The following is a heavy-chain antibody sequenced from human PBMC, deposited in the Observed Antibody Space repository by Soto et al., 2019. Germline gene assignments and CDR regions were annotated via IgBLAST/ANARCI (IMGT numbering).Heavy chain of an antibody. CDR3: ASGSYSGYDFNY. J-gene: IGHJ4*02. CDR1: GFTFSSYS. Sequence: PGGSLRLSCAASGFTFSSYSMNWVRQAPGKGLEWVSSISSSSDYIYYADSMNGRFTISRDNAKNSLYLQMNSLRAEDTAVYYCASGSYSGYDFNYWGLGTLVTVSS. D-gene: IGHD5-12*01. V-gene: IGHV3-21*01. CDR2: ISSSSDYI.